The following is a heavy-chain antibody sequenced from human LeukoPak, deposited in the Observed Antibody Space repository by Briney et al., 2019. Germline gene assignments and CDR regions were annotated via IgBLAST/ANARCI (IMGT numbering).Heavy chain of an antibody. J-gene: IGHJ4*02. CDR3: AREAVARHTAMAAFDY. D-gene: IGHD5-18*01. Sequence: ASVKVSCKASGYTFTGYYMHWVRQAPGQELEWMGRINPNSGGTNYAQKFQGRVTMTRDTSISTAYMELSRLRSDDTAVYYCAREAVARHTAMAAFDYWGQGTLVTVSS. V-gene: IGHV1-2*06. CDR2: INPNSGGT. CDR1: GYTFTGYY.